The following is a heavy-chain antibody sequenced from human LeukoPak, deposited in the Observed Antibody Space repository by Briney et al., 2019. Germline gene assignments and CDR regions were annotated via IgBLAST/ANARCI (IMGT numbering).Heavy chain of an antibody. V-gene: IGHV1-46*01. CDR3: AKGGLAVAAYAVFDY. CDR1: GYTFTNYY. J-gene: IGHJ4*02. CDR2: INPSGGDT. Sequence: GASVKVSCKASGYTFTNYYMHWVRQAPGQGPEWMGIINPSGGDTRYAQKFQGRVTMTRDMSTSTVYMELNSLRSEDTALYYCAKGGLAVAAYAVFDYWGQGTLVTVSS. D-gene: IGHD6-19*01.